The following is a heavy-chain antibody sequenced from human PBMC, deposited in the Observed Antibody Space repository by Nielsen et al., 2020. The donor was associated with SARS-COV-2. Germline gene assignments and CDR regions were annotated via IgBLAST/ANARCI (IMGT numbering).Heavy chain of an antibody. CDR1: GYSFSTYW. J-gene: IGHJ4*02. V-gene: IGHV5-51*01. CDR2: IYPGDSDT. Sequence: GESLKISCKGSGYSFSTYWIGWVRQMPGKGLEWMGIIYPGDSDTRYSPSFQGQVTISADKSINTAYLQWGSLRASDSAMYYCATWGGSDWFVYWGQGTLVTVSS. CDR3: ATWGGSDWFVY. D-gene: IGHD2-15*01.